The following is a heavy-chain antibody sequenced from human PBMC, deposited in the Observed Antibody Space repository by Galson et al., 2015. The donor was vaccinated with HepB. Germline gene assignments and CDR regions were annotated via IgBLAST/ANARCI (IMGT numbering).Heavy chain of an antibody. CDR2: ISGYNRKT. CDR1: GYTFSSYG. CDR3: AREYCSGGTCYYSGNDY. V-gene: IGHV1-18*01. D-gene: IGHD2-15*01. J-gene: IGHJ4*02. Sequence: SVKVSCKASGYTFSSYGITWVQQAPGQGLEWMGWISGYNRKTNYAQKVQGRVTMTTDTSTSTAYMELRSLRSDDTAVYYCAREYCSGGTCYYSGNDYWGQGTLITVSA.